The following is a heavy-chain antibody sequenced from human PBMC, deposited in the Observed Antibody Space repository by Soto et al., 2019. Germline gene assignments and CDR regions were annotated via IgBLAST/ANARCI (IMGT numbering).Heavy chain of an antibody. CDR3: ARERQAAADPTWFDP. D-gene: IGHD6-13*01. J-gene: IGHJ5*02. CDR1: GYTFTSYG. V-gene: IGHV1-18*01. Sequence: ASVKVSCKASGYTFTSYGISWVRQAPGQGLEWMGWISAYNGNTNYAQKLQGRVTMTTDTSTSTAYMELRSLRSDDTAVYYCARERQAAADPTWFDPWGQGTLVNVSS. CDR2: ISAYNGNT.